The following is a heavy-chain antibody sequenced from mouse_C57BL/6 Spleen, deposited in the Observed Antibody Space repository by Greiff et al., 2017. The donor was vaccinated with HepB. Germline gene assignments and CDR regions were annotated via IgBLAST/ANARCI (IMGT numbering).Heavy chain of an antibody. J-gene: IGHJ3*01. D-gene: IGHD2-3*01. CDR2: IDPSDSYT. Sequence: VQLQQSGAELVRPGTSVKLSCKASGYTFTSYWMHWVKQRPGQGLEWIGVIDPSDSYTNYNQKFKGKATLTVDTSSSTAYMQLSSLTSEDSAVYYCARGGYSAWFAYWGQGTLVTVSA. V-gene: IGHV1-59*01. CDR1: GYTFTSYW. CDR3: ARGGYSAWFAY.